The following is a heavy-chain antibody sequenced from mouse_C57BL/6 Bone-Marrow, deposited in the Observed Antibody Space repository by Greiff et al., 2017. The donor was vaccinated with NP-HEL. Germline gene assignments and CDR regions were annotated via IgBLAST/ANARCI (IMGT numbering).Heavy chain of an antibody. CDR1: GFTFSDYY. D-gene: IGHD2-2*01. J-gene: IGHJ4*01. CDR3: ARSTMVTTGNYYAMDY. Sequence: EVKVVESGGGLVQPGGSLKLSCAASGFTFSDYYMYWVRQTPEKRLEWVAYISNGGGSTYYPDTVKGRFTISRDNAKNTLYLQMSRLKSEDTAMYYCARSTMVTTGNYYAMDYWGQGTSVTVSS. V-gene: IGHV5-12*01. CDR2: ISNGGGST.